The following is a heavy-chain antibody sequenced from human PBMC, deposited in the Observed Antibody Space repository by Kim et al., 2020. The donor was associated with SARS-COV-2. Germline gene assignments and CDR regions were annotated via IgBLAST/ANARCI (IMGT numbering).Heavy chain of an antibody. CDR3: ARGALYSSSYTY. J-gene: IGHJ4*02. V-gene: IGHV4-34*01. Sequence: NYNPSLKSRVTISVDTSKNQFSLKLSSVTAADTAVYYCARGALYSSSYTYWGQGTLVTVSS. D-gene: IGHD6-13*01.